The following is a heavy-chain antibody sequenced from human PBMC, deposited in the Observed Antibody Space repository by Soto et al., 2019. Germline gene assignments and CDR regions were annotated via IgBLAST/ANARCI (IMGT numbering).Heavy chain of an antibody. CDR1: GFTFSSYG. Sequence: PGGSLRLSCAASGFTFSSYGMHWVRQAPGKGLEWVAVISYDGSNKYYADSVKGRFTISRDNSKNTLYLQMNSLRAEDTAVYYCAKEGVPAAISWLLAGARTYYFDYWGQGTLVTV. V-gene: IGHV3-30*18. CDR3: AKEGVPAAISWLLAGARTYYFDY. J-gene: IGHJ4*02. D-gene: IGHD2-2*01. CDR2: ISYDGSNK.